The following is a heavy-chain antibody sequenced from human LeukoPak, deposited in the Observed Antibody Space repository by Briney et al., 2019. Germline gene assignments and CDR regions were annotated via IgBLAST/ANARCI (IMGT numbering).Heavy chain of an antibody. CDR3: AKGGRYVREFIDY. D-gene: IGHD3-16*01. CDR2: ISRNSGSI. CDR1: GFPFDDYA. J-gene: IGHJ4*02. V-gene: IGHV3-9*01. Sequence: GGSLRLSCAASGFPFDDYAMHWVRQAPGKGLEWVSGISRNSGSIGYADSVKGRFTISRDNAKKSLYLQMNSPRAEDTALYYCAKGGRYVREFIDYWGQGTLVTVSS.